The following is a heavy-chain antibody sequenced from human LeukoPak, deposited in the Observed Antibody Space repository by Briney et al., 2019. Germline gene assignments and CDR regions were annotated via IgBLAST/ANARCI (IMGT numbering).Heavy chain of an antibody. V-gene: IGHV3-66*01. CDR2: IYSGGST. CDR1: GFTVSSNY. Sequence: PGGSLRLSCAASGFTVSSNYMSWVRQAPGKGLEWVSVIYSGGSTYYADSVKGRFTISRDNSKNTLYLQMNSLRAEDTAVYYCARAAGYYDSMSWGQGTLVTVSS. J-gene: IGHJ4*02. D-gene: IGHD3-22*01. CDR3: ARAAGYYDSMS.